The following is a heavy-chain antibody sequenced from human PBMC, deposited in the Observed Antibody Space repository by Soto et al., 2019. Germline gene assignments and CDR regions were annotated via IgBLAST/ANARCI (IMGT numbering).Heavy chain of an antibody. CDR3: ARLGDSDYVFGGGYSYYYYYGMDV. D-gene: IGHD3-3*01. CDR1: GYSFTSYW. CDR2: IDPSDSYT. J-gene: IGHJ6*02. V-gene: IGHV5-10-1*01. Sequence: GESLKISCKGSGYSFTSYWISWVRQMPGKGLEWMGRIDPSDSYTNYSPSFQGHVTISADKSISTAYLQWSSLKASDTAMYYCARLGDSDYVFGGGYSYYYYYGMDVWGQGTTVTVSS.